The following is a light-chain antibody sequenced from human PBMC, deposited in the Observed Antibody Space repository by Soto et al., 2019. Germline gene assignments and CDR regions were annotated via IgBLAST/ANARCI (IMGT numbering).Light chain of an antibody. J-gene: IGKJ4*01. Sequence: QLTQSPSSLSASVGDRVTFTCQASRDISNFLNWYQHRPGKFPDLLIYDASKLEKGVPSRFSGGGSGTHFTFTISSLQPEDVATYYCQQYDKLPLTFGGGTKVEL. CDR2: DAS. CDR3: QQYDKLPLT. CDR1: RDISNF. V-gene: IGKV1-33*01.